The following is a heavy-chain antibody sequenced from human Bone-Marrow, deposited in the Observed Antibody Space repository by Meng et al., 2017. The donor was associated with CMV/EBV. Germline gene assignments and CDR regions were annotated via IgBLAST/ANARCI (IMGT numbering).Heavy chain of an antibody. CDR3: ARGAPFWSGYPRYYFDD. CDR1: GYTFTSYY. Sequence: ASVKVSCKASGYTFTSYYMHWVRQAPGQGLEWMGGFDPEDGETIYAQKFQGRVTMTEDTSTDTAYMELSSLRAEDTAVYYCARGAPFWSGYPRYYFDDWGQGKLVTVSS. CDR2: FDPEDGET. V-gene: IGHV1-24*01. J-gene: IGHJ4*02. D-gene: IGHD3-3*01.